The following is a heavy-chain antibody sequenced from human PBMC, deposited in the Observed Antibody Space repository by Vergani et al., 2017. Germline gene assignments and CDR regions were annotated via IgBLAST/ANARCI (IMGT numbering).Heavy chain of an antibody. CDR1: GASINNDFYS. V-gene: IGHV4-61*02. CDR2: IYVSGIT. D-gene: IGHD4-23*01. Sequence: QVQLQESGPGLVKPSQTLSLTCTVSGASINNDFYSWHWLRQPAGKGLEWIGRIYVSGITDYNPSLQSRVSMSVDPSKNQFSLTLTSVTAADTAVYYCARDNKQLRQRAFDLWGQGTMVTVSS. CDR3: ARDNKQLRQRAFDL. J-gene: IGHJ3*01.